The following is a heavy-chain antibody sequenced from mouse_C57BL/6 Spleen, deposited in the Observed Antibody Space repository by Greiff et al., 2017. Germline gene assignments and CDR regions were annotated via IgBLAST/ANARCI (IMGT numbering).Heavy chain of an antibody. Sequence: QVQLQQPGAELVKPGASVKLSCKASGYTFTSYWMHWVKQRPGQGLEWIGMIHPNSGSTNYNEKFKSKATLTVDKSSSTAYMQLSSLTSEDSAVYYCERCDYDYFDYWGQGTTLTVSS. CDR3: ERCDYDYFDY. D-gene: IGHD2-4*01. J-gene: IGHJ2*01. CDR1: GYTFTSYW. V-gene: IGHV1-64*01. CDR2: IHPNSGST.